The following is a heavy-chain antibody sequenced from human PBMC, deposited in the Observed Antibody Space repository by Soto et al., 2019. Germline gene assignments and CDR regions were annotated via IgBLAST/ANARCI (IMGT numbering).Heavy chain of an antibody. CDR1: GFTFSDYY. CDR3: ARADGSGTYYYYYYMDV. V-gene: IGHV3-11*01. J-gene: IGHJ6*03. CDR2: ISSSGSTI. Sequence: GGSLRLSCAASGFTFSDYYMSWIRQAPGKGLEWVSYISSSGSTIYYADSVKGRFTIYRDNAKNSLYLQMNSLRAEDTAVYYCARADGSGTYYYYYYMDVWGKGTTVTVSS. D-gene: IGHD3-10*01.